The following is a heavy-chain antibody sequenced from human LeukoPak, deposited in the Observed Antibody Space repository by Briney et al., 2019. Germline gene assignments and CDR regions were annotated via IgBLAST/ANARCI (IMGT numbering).Heavy chain of an antibody. J-gene: IGHJ6*02. D-gene: IGHD6-13*01. Sequence: GASVKVSCKASGYTFTSYDINWVRQATGQGLEWMGWMNPNSGNTGYAQKFQGRVTMTRNTSISTAYMELSSLRSEDTAVYYCARGGSAGPLYYYYGMDVRGQGTTVTVSS. CDR1: GYTFTSYD. CDR2: MNPNSGNT. CDR3: ARGGSAGPLYYYYGMDV. V-gene: IGHV1-8*01.